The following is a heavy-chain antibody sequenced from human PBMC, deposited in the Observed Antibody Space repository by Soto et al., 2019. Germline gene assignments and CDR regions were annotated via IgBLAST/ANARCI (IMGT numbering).Heavy chain of an antibody. CDR3: AREXGELRYFDWSYYYGMDV. Sequence: GSLRLSCAASGFTFSDYYMSWIRQAPGKGLEWVSYISSSGSTIYYADSVKGRFTISRDNAKNSLYLQMNSLRAEDTAVYYCAREXGELRYFDWSYYYGMDVWGQGTTVTVSS. CDR2: ISSSGSTI. D-gene: IGHD3-9*01. CDR1: GFTFSDYY. J-gene: IGHJ6*02. V-gene: IGHV3-11*01.